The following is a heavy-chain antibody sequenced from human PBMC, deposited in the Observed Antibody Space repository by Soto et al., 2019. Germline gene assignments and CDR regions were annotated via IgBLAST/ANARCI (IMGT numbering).Heavy chain of an antibody. V-gene: IGHV4-4*02. J-gene: IGHJ4*02. D-gene: IGHD3-9*01. Sequence: PSETLSLTCAVSGGSISSSNWWSWVRQPPGKGLEWIGEIYHSGSTNYNPSLKSRVTISVDKSKNQFSLKLSSVTAADTAVYYCARALVDILTGYYDYWGQGTLVTVSS. CDR2: IYHSGST. CDR1: GGSISSSNW. CDR3: ARALVDILTGYYDY.